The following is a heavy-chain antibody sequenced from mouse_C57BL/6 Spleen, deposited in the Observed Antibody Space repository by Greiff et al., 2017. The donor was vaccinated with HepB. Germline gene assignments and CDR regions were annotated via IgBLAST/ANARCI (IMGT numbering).Heavy chain of an antibody. CDR3: TSWTTVVATNAMDY. CDR2: IDPETGGT. D-gene: IGHD1-1*01. CDR1: GYTFTDYE. V-gene: IGHV1-15*01. Sequence: QVQLQQSGAELVRPGASVTLSCKASGYTFTDYEMHGVKQTPVHGLEWIGAIDPETGGTAYNQKFKGKAILTADKSSSTAYMELRSLTSEDSAVYYCTSWTTVVATNAMDYWGQGTSGTVSS. J-gene: IGHJ4*01.